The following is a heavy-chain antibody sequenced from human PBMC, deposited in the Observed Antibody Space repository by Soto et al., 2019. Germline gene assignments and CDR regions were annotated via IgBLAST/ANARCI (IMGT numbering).Heavy chain of an antibody. Sequence: LILSCAASGFTFSSYAMSWVRQAPGKGLEWVSAISGSGGSTCYADSVKGRFTISRDNSKNTLYLQMNSLRAEDTAVYYCANFAPPSMAAAPYFAYWGQGTLVTVSS. CDR3: ANFAPPSMAAAPYFAY. D-gene: IGHD2-15*01. J-gene: IGHJ4*02. V-gene: IGHV3-23*01. CDR1: GFTFSSYA. CDR2: ISGSGGST.